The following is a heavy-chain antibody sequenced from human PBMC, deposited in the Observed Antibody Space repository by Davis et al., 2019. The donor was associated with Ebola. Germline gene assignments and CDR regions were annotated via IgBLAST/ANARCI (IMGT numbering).Heavy chain of an antibody. CDR2: ISGSGYNI. D-gene: IGHD4-11*01. Sequence: GEFLKISCAASGFTFSDYYMSWIRQAPGKGLEWVSYISGSGYNIYYADSVKGRFTISRDNAKNSVYLQMNSLRAEDTAVYYCARDYSDDLYYYYYMDVWGKGTTVTVSS. V-gene: IGHV3-11*04. CDR3: ARDYSDDLYYYYYMDV. J-gene: IGHJ6*03. CDR1: GFTFSDYY.